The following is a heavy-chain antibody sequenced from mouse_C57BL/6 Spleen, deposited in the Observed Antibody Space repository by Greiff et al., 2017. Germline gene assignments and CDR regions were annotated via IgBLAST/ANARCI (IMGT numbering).Heavy chain of an antibody. Sequence: EVQRVESGGGLVKPGGSLKLSCAASGFTFSSYAMSWVRQTPEKRLEWVATISDGGSYTYYPDNVKGRFTISRDNAKNNLYLQMSHLKSEDTAMYYCARGSSYSYYYAMDYWGQGTSVTVSS. V-gene: IGHV5-4*01. CDR3: ARGSSYSYYYAMDY. J-gene: IGHJ4*01. CDR2: ISDGGSYT. D-gene: IGHD1-1*01. CDR1: GFTFSSYA.